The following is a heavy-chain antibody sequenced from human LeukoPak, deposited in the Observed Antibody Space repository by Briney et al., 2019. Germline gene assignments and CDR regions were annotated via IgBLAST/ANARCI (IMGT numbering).Heavy chain of an antibody. CDR2: IYYSGSI. CDR1: GASISSYY. V-gene: IGHV4-59*01. CDR3: ARENPSGYYNRPIDY. J-gene: IGHJ4*02. Sequence: SETLSLICTVSGASISSYYWSWIRQPPGKGLEWIGDIYYSGSIKYNPSLKNRVTMSVDTTKNQFSLKLSSVTAADTAIYYCARENPSGYYNRPIDYWGQGTLVTVSS. D-gene: IGHD3-22*01.